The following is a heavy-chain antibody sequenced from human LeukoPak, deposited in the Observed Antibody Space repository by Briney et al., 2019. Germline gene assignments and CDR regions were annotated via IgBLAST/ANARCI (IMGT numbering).Heavy chain of an antibody. J-gene: IGHJ4*02. CDR3: ARDHGWLPDY. D-gene: IGHD5-24*01. CDR1: GFTFNSYE. Sequence: AGGSLRLSCAASGFTFNSYEMNWVCQAPGKGLEWVSYINHNGRTIYYADPVKGRFTISRDNAKNSLYLQMNSLRAEDTAVYYCARDHGWLPDYWGQGTLVTVSS. V-gene: IGHV3-48*03. CDR2: INHNGRTI.